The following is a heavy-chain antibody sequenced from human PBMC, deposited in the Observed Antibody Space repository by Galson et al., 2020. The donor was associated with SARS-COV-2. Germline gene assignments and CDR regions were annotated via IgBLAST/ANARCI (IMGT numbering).Heavy chain of an antibody. Sequence: ETSETLSLTCTVSGGSISSYYWSWIRQPPGKGLEWIGYIYYSGSTNYNPSLRSRVTISVDTSKNQFSLKLSSVTAADTAIYYCAGGLYCSNTSCLKQYYYYYAMDVWGQGTTVTVSS. V-gene: IGHV4-59*01. D-gene: IGHD2-2*01. CDR1: GGSISSYY. CDR2: IYYSGST. CDR3: AGGLYCSNTSCLKQYYYYYAMDV. J-gene: IGHJ6*02.